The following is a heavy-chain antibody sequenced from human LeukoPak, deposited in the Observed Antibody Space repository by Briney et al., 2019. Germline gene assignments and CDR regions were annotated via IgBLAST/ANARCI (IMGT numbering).Heavy chain of an antibody. CDR2: VSDGGTGT. V-gene: IGHV3-23*01. J-gene: IGHJ4*02. D-gene: IGHD1-1*01. CDR3: AKVFVSGTTVFDY. CDR1: GFTFSNYP. Sequence: GGSLRLFCAASGFTFSNYPMGWVRQAPGRGLEWVSAVSDGGTGTYYADSVKGRFTISRDNSKNTLYLQMDSLRAEDTAIYYCAKVFVSGTTVFDYWGQGSLVTVSS.